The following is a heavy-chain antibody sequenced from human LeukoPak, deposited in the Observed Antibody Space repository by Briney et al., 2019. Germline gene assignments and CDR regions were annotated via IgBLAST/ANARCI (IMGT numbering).Heavy chain of an antibody. Sequence: GGSLRLSCAASGLTFSSYWMHWVRQAPGKGLVWVSRINSDGSSTSYADSVKGRFTISRDNAKNTLYLQMNSLRAEDTAVYYCARKTYGSGSHYNNWFDPWGQGTLVTVSS. CDR3: ARKTYGSGSHYNNWFDP. CDR2: INSDGSST. D-gene: IGHD3-10*01. J-gene: IGHJ5*02. CDR1: GLTFSSYW. V-gene: IGHV3-74*01.